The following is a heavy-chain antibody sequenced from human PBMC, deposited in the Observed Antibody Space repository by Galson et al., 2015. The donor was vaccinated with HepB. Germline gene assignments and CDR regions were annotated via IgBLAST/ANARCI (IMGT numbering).Heavy chain of an antibody. CDR3: ANLARDTAMLDHYYYGMDV. CDR1: GFTFSSYA. Sequence: SLRLSCAASGFTFSSYAMSWVRQAPGKGLEWVSAISGSGGSTYYADSVKGRFTISRDNSKNTLYLQMNSLRAEDTAVYYCANLARDTAMLDHYYYGMDVWGQGTTVTVSS. CDR2: ISGSGGST. D-gene: IGHD5-18*01. V-gene: IGHV3-23*01. J-gene: IGHJ6*02.